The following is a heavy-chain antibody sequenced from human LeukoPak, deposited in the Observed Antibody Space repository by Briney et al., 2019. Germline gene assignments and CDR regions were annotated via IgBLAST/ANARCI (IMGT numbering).Heavy chain of an antibody. J-gene: IGHJ4*02. D-gene: IGHD3-10*01. V-gene: IGHV4-39*01. CDR2: IYYSGST. Sequence: SETLSLTCTVSGGSISSSSYYWGWIRQPPGKGLELIGSIYYSGSTYYNPSLKSRVTISVNTSKNQFSLKLSSVTAADTAVYYCARQIRFEYYFDYWGQGTLVTVSS. CDR3: ARQIRFEYYFDY. CDR1: GGSISSSSYY.